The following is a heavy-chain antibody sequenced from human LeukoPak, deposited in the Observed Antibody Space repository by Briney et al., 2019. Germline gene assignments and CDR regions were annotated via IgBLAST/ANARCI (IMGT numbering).Heavy chain of an antibody. Sequence: SETLSLTCTVSGGSISSYYWSWIRQPAGKGLEWIGRIYTSGSTNYNPSLKSRVTMSVDTSKHQLSLKLSSVTAADAAVYYCARIVVVPAAIGGGYYYMDVWGKGTTVTVSS. J-gene: IGHJ6*03. CDR1: GGSISSYY. D-gene: IGHD2-2*01. CDR2: IYTSGST. V-gene: IGHV4-4*07. CDR3: ARIVVVPAAIGGGYYYMDV.